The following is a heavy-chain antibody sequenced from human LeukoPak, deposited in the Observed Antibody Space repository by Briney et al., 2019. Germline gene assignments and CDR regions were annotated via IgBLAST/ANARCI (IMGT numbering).Heavy chain of an antibody. CDR1: GFTFSSYA. Sequence: GGSLRLSCAASGFTFSSYAMSWVRQAPGKGLEWVSAISGSGSSTYYADSVKGRFTISRDNSKNTLYLQMNSLRAEDTAVYYCAKNQHIVVVPAADWFDPWGQGTLVTVSS. CDR3: AKNQHIVVVPAADWFDP. V-gene: IGHV3-23*01. CDR2: ISGSGSST. D-gene: IGHD2-2*01. J-gene: IGHJ5*02.